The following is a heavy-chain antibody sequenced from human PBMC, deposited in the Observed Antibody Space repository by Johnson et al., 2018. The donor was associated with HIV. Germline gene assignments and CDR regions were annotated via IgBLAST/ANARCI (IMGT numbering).Heavy chain of an antibody. V-gene: IGHV3-30-3*01. CDR1: GFTFSSYA. J-gene: IGHJ3*02. Sequence: QVQLVESGGGVVQPGRSLRLSCAASGFTFSSYAMHWVRQAPGKGLEWVAVISYDGSNKYYADSVKGRLTISRDNSKNTLYLQMNSLRPEDTAVYYCARDPFTQALDAFDIWGQGTMVTVSS. CDR3: ARDPFTQALDAFDI. CDR2: ISYDGSNK.